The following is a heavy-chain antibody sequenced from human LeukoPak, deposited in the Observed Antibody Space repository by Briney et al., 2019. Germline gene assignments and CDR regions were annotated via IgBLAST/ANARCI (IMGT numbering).Heavy chain of an antibody. Sequence: GGSLRLSCAASGFTFSSYAMSWVRQAPGKGLAWISTVSASGDSTSYADSVKGRFTISRDNSKNALYLQVNSLRADDAALYYCAKGHYYGSGSIDYWGQGTLVTVSS. CDR1: GFTFSSYA. CDR2: VSASGDST. V-gene: IGHV3-23*01. D-gene: IGHD3-10*01. CDR3: AKGHYYGSGSIDY. J-gene: IGHJ4*02.